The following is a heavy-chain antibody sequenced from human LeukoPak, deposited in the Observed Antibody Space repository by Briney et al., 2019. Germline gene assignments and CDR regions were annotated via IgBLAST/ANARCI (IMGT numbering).Heavy chain of an antibody. V-gene: IGHV3-48*04. CDR2: IVGSSSNI. Sequence: GGSLRLSCTASGFSFGTYSMNWVRQAPGKGLEWVSYIVGSSSNIYYADSVKGRFTISRDNAKNSLYLQMDSLRAEDTAVYYCATDSPETAAFDYWGQGTLVTVSS. CDR1: GFSFGTYS. J-gene: IGHJ4*02. D-gene: IGHD1-1*01. CDR3: ATDSPETAAFDY.